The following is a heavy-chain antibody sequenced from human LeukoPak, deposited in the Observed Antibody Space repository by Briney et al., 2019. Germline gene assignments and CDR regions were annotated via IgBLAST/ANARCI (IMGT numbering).Heavy chain of an antibody. J-gene: IGHJ5*02. CDR1: DFDFSSHA. CDR3: AKRPGEAAAGPFDP. Sequence: GGSLRLSCAASDFDFSSHAMTWVRQAPGKGLEWVSAISISGTKTYYGDSVKGRFIISRDNSKNTLYLQMNSLRVEDTAVYYCAKRPGEAAAGPFDPWGQGTLVTVSS. CDR2: ISISGTKT. V-gene: IGHV3-23*01. D-gene: IGHD6-13*01.